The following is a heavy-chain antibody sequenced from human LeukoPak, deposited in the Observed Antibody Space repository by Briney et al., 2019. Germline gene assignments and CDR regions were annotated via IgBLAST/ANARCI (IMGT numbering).Heavy chain of an antibody. CDR1: GFTVSSNY. J-gene: IGHJ4*02. D-gene: IGHD3-10*01. V-gene: IGHV3-53*01. Sequence: SGGSLRLSCAASGFTVSSNYMSWVRQAPGKGLEWVSVIYSGGSTYCADSVKGRFTISRDNSKNTVYLQLNSLRAEDTAVYYCTRTHYSWIFFDSWGQGTLVTVSS. CDR2: IYSGGST. CDR3: TRTHYSWIFFDS.